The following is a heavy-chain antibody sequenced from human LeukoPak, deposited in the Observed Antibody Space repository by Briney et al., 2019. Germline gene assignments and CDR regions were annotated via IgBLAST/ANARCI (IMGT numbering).Heavy chain of an antibody. CDR2: FDPEDGET. J-gene: IGHJ4*02. Sequence: ASVKVSCKVSGYTLTELSMHWVRQAPGKGLEWMGGFDPEDGETIYAQKFQGRVTMTEDTSTDTAYMELSSLRSEDTAVYYCAREGPRSGYVISGSYSGWYYFDYWGQGTLVTVSS. D-gene: IGHD1-26*01. V-gene: IGHV1-24*01. CDR1: GYTLTELS. CDR3: AREGPRSGYVISGSYSGWYYFDY.